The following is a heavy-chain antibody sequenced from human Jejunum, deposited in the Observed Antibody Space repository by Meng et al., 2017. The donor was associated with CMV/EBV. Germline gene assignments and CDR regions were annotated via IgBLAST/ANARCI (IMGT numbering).Heavy chain of an antibody. CDR3: ARDLGPVSPAPSYYYGMDV. J-gene: IGHJ6*02. Sequence: HAIPWVRLAPGKGLEWAAVISYDGNNKFYADSVKGRFTISRDNSKNTLYLEMNSLRADDTAVYYCARDLGPVSPAPSYYYGMDVWGQGATVTVSS. CDR1: HA. V-gene: IGHV3-30*04. CDR2: ISYDGNNK. D-gene: IGHD1-14*01.